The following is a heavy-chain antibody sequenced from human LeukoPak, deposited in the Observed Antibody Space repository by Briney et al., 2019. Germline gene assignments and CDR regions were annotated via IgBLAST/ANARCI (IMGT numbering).Heavy chain of an antibody. CDR3: ARFGTSSSRFFDQ. CDR2: IYDSENT. V-gene: IGHV4-59*01. D-gene: IGHD6-6*01. Sequence: SETLSLTCTVSGGSISSYYWSWIRQAPGKGLEWIGYIYDSENTKYNPSLKSRVTIALDTSKNQFSLKLNSVTAADTAVYYCARFGTSSSRFFDQWGQGTLVTVSS. J-gene: IGHJ4*02. CDR1: GGSISSYY.